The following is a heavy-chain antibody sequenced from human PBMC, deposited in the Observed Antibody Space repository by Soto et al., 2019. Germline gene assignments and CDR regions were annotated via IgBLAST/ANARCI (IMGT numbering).Heavy chain of an antibody. J-gene: IGHJ6*02. V-gene: IGHV3-21*01. CDR1: GFTFSSYS. D-gene: IGHD3-10*01. CDR2: ISSSSSYI. Sequence: GGSLRLSCAASGFTFSSYSMNWVRQAPGKGLEWVSSISSSSSYIYYADSVKGRFTISRDNAKNSLYLQMNSLRAEDTAVYYCASDRCFYGAGSYSGMDVWGQGTTVTVSS. CDR3: ASDRCFYGAGSYSGMDV.